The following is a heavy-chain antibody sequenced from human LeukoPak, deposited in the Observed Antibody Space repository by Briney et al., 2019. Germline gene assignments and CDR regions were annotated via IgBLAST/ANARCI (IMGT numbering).Heavy chain of an antibody. V-gene: IGHV4-39*01. CDR2: LYYTGST. CDR1: GGSISSSSYL. D-gene: IGHD3-22*01. CDR3: ARQHERGSFVWEDSDSTLFPYTGNYFDY. J-gene: IGHJ4*02. Sequence: PSETLSLTCTVSGGSISSSSYLWGWIRQPPGKGLEWIGSLYYTGSTYNNAALKSRVTISGDTSKNQIPLNLRSVTAADTAVYYCARQHERGSFVWEDSDSTLFPYTGNYFDYWGLGTLVTVSS.